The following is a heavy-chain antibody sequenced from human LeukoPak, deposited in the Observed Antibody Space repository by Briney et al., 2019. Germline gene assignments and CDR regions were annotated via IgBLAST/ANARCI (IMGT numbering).Heavy chain of an antibody. V-gene: IGHV3-21*01. CDR1: GFTFSSYS. CDR2: ISSGSSDI. Sequence: PGGSLRLSCAASGFTFSSYSMNWVRQAPGKGLEWVSSISSGSSDIYYADSVKGRFTISRDNTKNSLYLQMNGLRAEDTAVYYCARDASRTMIRGVTPDYWGQGTLVTVSS. D-gene: IGHD3-10*01. J-gene: IGHJ4*02. CDR3: ARDASRTMIRGVTPDY.